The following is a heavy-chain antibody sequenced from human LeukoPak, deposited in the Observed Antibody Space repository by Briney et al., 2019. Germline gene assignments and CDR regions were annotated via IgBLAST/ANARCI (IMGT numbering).Heavy chain of an antibody. D-gene: IGHD1-26*01. J-gene: IGHJ4*02. V-gene: IGHV4-38-2*01. CDR2: IYHSGST. CDR1: GYSISSGYY. Sequence: PSETLSLTCAVSGYSISSGYYWGWIRQPPGKGLEWIGSIYHSGSTYYNPSLKSRVTISVDTSKNQFSLKLSSVTAADTAVYYWARVRSGWQGGLDYWGQGTLVTVSS. CDR3: ARVRSGWQGGLDY.